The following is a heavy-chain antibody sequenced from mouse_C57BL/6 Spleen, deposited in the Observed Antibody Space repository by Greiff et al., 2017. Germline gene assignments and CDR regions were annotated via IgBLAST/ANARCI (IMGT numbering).Heavy chain of an antibody. J-gene: IGHJ4*01. D-gene: IGHD1-2*01. V-gene: IGHV1-81*01. CDR2: IYPRSGNT. CDR1: GYTFTSYG. Sequence: QVQLQQSGAELARPGASVKLSCKASGYTFTSYGISWVKQRTGQGLEWIGEIYPRSGNTYYNEKFKGKATLTADKSSSTAYMELRSLTSEDSAVYFCAHYGNFAMDYWGQGTSVTVSS. CDR3: AHYGNFAMDY.